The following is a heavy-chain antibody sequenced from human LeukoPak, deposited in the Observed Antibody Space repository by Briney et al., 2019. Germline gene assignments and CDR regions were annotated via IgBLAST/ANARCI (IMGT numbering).Heavy chain of an antibody. V-gene: IGHV3-48*01. CDR2: ISSSISPI. Sequence: GGSLRLSCAASGFTFSSYDMNWLRQAPGKGLEWVSYISSSISPIYYADSVKGRFTISRDNAKNSLYLQMNSLRAEDTAVYYCARGPYYSSGESDYWGQGTLVTVSS. D-gene: IGHD3-22*01. J-gene: IGHJ4*02. CDR1: GFTFSSYD. CDR3: ARGPYYSSGESDY.